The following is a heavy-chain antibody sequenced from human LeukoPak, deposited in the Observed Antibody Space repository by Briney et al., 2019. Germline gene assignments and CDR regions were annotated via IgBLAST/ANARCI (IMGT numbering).Heavy chain of an antibody. V-gene: IGHV3-43*01. Sequence: GGSLRLSCAASGFTFSSYTMNWVRQPPGKGLEWVSLINWDGSSSYYADSVKGRFTISRDNNKNSLYLHMNSLRTEDTALYYCTRTGPYYYYGMDVWGQGTTVAVSS. CDR3: TRTGPYYYYGMDV. CDR2: INWDGSSS. CDR1: GFTFSSYT. J-gene: IGHJ6*02. D-gene: IGHD3/OR15-3a*01.